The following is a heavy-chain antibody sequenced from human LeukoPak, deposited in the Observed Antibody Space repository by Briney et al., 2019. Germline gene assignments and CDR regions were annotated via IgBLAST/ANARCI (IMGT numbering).Heavy chain of an antibody. V-gene: IGHV3-74*01. Sequence: GGSLRLSCEASGYTFSRSWMHWVRQAPGKGLVWPSRINSDGGDTTYADSVKGRFTISRDNAKNTLYLQMNSLRAEDTAMYYCARASGTDSSGYLQIDYWGQGTLVTVSS. CDR1: GYTFSRSW. CDR3: ARASGTDSSGYLQIDY. CDR2: INSDGGDT. D-gene: IGHD3-22*01. J-gene: IGHJ4*02.